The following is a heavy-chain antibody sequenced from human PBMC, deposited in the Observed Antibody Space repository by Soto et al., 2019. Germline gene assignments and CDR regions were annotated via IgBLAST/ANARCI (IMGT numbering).Heavy chain of an antibody. J-gene: IGHJ6*02. Sequence: SETLSLTCTVSGGSISSYYWSWIRQPPGKGLEWIGCIYYSGSTNYNPSLKSRVTISVDTSKNQFSLKLSSVTAADTAVYYCARGPYDSPSIYYYYYGMDVWGQGTTVTVSS. D-gene: IGHD3-3*01. V-gene: IGHV4-59*01. CDR1: GGSISSYY. CDR3: ARGPYDSPSIYYYYYGMDV. CDR2: IYYSGST.